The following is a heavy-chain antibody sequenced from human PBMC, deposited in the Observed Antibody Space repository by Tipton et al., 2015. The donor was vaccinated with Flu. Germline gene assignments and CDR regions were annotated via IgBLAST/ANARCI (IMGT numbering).Heavy chain of an antibody. Sequence: QLVQSGAEVKKPGSSVKVSCKASGGTYSNYAFSWVRQAPGQGLEWMGGVIPILAITNYAQYFQDRVTITADESTSTAYMEVSSLRSEDTAMYYCASLYYYGSRSYSQFGYWGQGTLVTVSS. CDR3: ASLYYYGSRSYSQFGY. CDR2: VIPILAIT. CDR1: GGTYSNYA. J-gene: IGHJ4*02. V-gene: IGHV1-69*01. D-gene: IGHD3-10*01.